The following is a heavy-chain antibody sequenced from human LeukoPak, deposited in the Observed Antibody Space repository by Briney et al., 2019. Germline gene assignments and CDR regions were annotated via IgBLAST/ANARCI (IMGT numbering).Heavy chain of an antibody. CDR3: TRGMLQWVAAANPFDY. J-gene: IGHJ4*02. CDR1: GFTFSSHS. D-gene: IGHD2-15*01. V-gene: IGHV3-30-3*01. CDR2: MSYDGTNK. Sequence: GGSLCLSCTASGFTFSSHSIYWVRQAPGKGLEWVSLMSYDGTNKYYSDSVKGRSTISRDNSRNIVFLQLNSLRLHDTAVYYCTRGMLQWVAAANPFDYWGPATMV.